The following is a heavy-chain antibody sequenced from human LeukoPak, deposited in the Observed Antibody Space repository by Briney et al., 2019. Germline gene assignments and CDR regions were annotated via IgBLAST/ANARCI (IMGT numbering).Heavy chain of an antibody. CDR1: GGSISSSSYY. CDR3: ARDNQGRSGAYYDSSGYYSRYFDL. CDR2: IYYSGST. J-gene: IGHJ2*01. D-gene: IGHD3-22*01. Sequence: SETLSLTCTVSGGSISSSSYYWGWIRRPPGKGLEWIGSIYYSGSTYYNPSLKSRVTISVDTSKNQFSLKLSSVTAADTAVYYCARDNQGRSGAYYDSSGYYSRYFDLWGRGTLVTVSS. V-gene: IGHV4-39*07.